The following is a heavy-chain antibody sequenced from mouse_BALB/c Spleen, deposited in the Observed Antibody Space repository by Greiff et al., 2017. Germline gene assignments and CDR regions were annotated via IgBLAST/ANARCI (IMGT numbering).Heavy chain of an antibody. CDR3: ARDEGRRGYFDV. CDR2: IYPGDGDT. Sequence: LVESGPELVKPGASVKISCKASGYAFSSSWMNWVKQRPGQGLEWIGRIYPGDGDTNYNGKFKGKATLTADKSSSTAYMQLSSLTSVDSAVYFCARDEGRRGYFDVWGAGTTVTVSS. J-gene: IGHJ1*01. CDR1: GYAFSSSW. V-gene: IGHV1-82*01.